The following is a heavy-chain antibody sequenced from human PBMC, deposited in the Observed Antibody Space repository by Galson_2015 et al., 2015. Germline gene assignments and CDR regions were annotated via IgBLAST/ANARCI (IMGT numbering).Heavy chain of an antibody. V-gene: IGHV3-48*02. D-gene: IGHD1-14*01. CDR1: GFTFSSYS. CDR2: ISSSSSTI. Sequence: SLRLSCAASGFTFSSYSMNWVRQAPGKGLEWVSYISSSSSTIYYADSVKGRFTISRDNAKNSLYLQMNSLRDEDTAVYYCARVGMAKPPYYYYSYGMDFWGQGTTVTVSS. J-gene: IGHJ6*02. CDR3: ARVGMAKPPYYYYSYGMDF.